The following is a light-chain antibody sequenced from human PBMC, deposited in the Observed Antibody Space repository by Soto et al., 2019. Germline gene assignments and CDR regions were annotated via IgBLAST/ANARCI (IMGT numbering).Light chain of an antibody. CDR1: RSNIGDNT. CDR2: YSN. J-gene: IGLJ2*01. Sequence: QSVLTQPPSVSGTPGQRVTISRSGSRSNIGDNTVNWYQQLPGTAPKLLVYYSNQRPSGVPDRFSGSKSGTSASLAISGLQSEDEADYYCAAWDDSLNGPVFGGGTKLTVL. V-gene: IGLV1-44*01. CDR3: AAWDDSLNGPV.